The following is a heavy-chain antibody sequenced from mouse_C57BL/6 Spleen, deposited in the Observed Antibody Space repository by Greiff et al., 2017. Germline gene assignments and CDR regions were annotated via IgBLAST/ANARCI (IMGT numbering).Heavy chain of an antibody. Sequence: EVQLVESGGGLVKPGGSLKLSCAASGFTFSSYAMSWVRQTPEKRLEWVATISDGGSYTYYPDNVKGRFTISRDNAKNNLYLQMSHLKSEDTAMYYCARDVGPTVRNFDVWGTGTTGTVSS. D-gene: IGHD1-1*01. CDR1: GFTFSSYA. J-gene: IGHJ1*03. CDR2: ISDGGSYT. CDR3: ARDVGPTVRNFDV. V-gene: IGHV5-4*01.